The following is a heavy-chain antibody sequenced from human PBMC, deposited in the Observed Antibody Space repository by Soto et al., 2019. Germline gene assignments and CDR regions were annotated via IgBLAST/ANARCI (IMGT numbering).Heavy chain of an antibody. CDR2: IYYSGNT. J-gene: IGHJ6*02. V-gene: IGHV4-59*01. CDR3: ARDWHYYDSSGYPRVYGMDV. D-gene: IGHD3-22*01. CDR1: GGSISPYY. Sequence: SETLSLTCTVSGGSISPYYWSWIRQPPGKGLGWIGYIYYSGNTEYNPSLKSRVTISVDTSKNQFSLKLSSVTAADTAVYYCARDWHYYDSSGYPRVYGMDVWGQGTTVTVSS.